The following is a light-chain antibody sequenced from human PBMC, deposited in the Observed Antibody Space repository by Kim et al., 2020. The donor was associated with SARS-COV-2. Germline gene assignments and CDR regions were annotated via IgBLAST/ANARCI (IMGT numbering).Light chain of an antibody. CDR2: ATS. CDR3: LQYYDYPLT. J-gene: IGKJ4*01. V-gene: IGKV1-6*01. CDR1: QGIRND. Sequence: AIQMTQSPSSLSASVGDRVTITCRASQGIRNDLGWYQQKPGRAPNLLIYATSTLQSGVPSRFSGSGSGTDFTLTISSLQPEDVATYYCLQYYDYPLTFGGGTKVDIK.